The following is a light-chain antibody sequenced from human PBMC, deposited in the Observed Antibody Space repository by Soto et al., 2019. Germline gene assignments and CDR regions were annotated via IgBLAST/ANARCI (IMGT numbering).Light chain of an antibody. CDR1: SSNIGLND. J-gene: IGLJ2*01. V-gene: IGLV1-44*01. CDR2: DTN. CDR3: AAWDDSLNGPV. Sequence: QSVLTQPPSASGTPGQTVTISCSGSSSNIGLNDVHWYRQLSGTAPQILIYDTNQQATGVPDRFSGSRSGTSASLAIHGLQSEDEADYHCAAWDDSLNGPVFGGGPKLTVL.